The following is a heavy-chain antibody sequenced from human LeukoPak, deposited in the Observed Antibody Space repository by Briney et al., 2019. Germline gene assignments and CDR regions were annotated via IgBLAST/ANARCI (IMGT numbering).Heavy chain of an antibody. CDR2: IFSTSSTI. Sequence: GGSLRLSCTASGFTFGDYAMSWVRQAPGKGLEWVSYIFSTSSTIYYADSVKGRFTISRGNAKNSLYLQMNSLRAEDTAVYYCARNWGPFDYWGQGTLVTVSS. D-gene: IGHD7-27*01. CDR3: ARNWGPFDY. J-gene: IGHJ4*02. CDR1: GFTFGDYA. V-gene: IGHV3-48*01.